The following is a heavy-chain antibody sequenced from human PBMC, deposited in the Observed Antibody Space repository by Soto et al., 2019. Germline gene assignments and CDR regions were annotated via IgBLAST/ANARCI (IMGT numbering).Heavy chain of an antibody. Sequence: QVQLQQWGAGLLKPSETLSLTCAVYGGSFSGYYWSWIRQPPGKGLEWIGEINHSGSTNYNPSLTSRVTISVDTSKNQFSLKLSSVTAADTAVYYCARGETAFYYGSGSYSKKNWFDPWGQGTLVTVSS. D-gene: IGHD3-10*01. V-gene: IGHV4-34*01. CDR2: INHSGST. CDR1: GGSFSGYY. CDR3: ARGETAFYYGSGSYSKKNWFDP. J-gene: IGHJ5*02.